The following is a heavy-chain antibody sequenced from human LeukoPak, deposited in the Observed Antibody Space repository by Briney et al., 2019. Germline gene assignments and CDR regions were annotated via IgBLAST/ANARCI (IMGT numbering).Heavy chain of an antibody. CDR3: AKATPSVVPPFDY. J-gene: IGHJ4*02. Sequence: PGGSLRLSCAASGFAFNSYWMHWVRQAPGTGLVWVSRVSSDGSSTTYADSVKGRFTISRDNSKNTLYLQMNSLRAEDTAVYYCAKATPSVVPPFDYWGQGTLVTVSS. CDR2: VSSDGSST. CDR1: GFAFNSYW. D-gene: IGHD3-22*01. V-gene: IGHV3-74*01.